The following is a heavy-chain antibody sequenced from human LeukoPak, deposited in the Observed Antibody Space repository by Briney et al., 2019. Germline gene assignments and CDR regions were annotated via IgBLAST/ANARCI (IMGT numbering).Heavy chain of an antibody. Sequence: GGCLRLSCAASGFTFRTYWMSWVRQAPGKGLEWVANIHPDGIEKYHVDSVKGRFTIFRDNARNLLYLQMSSLRADDTAVYYCSRGDDYSGDSWGQGTLVTVSS. J-gene: IGHJ5*01. D-gene: IGHD2-21*01. CDR2: IHPDGIEK. V-gene: IGHV3-7*04. CDR1: GFTFRTYW. CDR3: SRGDDYSGDS.